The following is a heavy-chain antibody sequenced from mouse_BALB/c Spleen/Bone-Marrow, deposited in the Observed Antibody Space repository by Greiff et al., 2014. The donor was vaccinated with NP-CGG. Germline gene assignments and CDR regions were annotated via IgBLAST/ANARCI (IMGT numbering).Heavy chain of an antibody. CDR2: INPDSSTI. V-gene: IGHV4-1*02. Sequence: EVKLVESGGGLVQPGGSLKLSCAASGFDFSRYWMRWVRQAPGKGLEWIGEINPDSSTINYTPSLKDKFIISRVNAKNTLYLQKSKVRSEDTALYYCTRLHYYGYSAYWGQGTLVTVST. J-gene: IGHJ3*01. CDR3: TRLHYYGYSAY. D-gene: IGHD1-2*01. CDR1: GFDFSRYW.